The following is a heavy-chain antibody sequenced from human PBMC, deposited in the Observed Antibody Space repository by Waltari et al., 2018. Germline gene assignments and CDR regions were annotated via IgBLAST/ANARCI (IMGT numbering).Heavy chain of an antibody. CDR1: GGSISSHY. J-gene: IGHJ4*02. CDR2: IYYSGST. CDR3: ARDTHPGGGSDY. V-gene: IGHV4-59*11. D-gene: IGHD2-8*02. Sequence: QVQLQESGPGLVKPSETLSLTCTVSGGSISSHYWSWIRQPPGKGLEWIGYIYYSGSTCDNPSLKSRVTISVDTSKNQFSLKLSSVAAGDTAVYYCARDTHPGGGSDYWGQGTLVTVSS.